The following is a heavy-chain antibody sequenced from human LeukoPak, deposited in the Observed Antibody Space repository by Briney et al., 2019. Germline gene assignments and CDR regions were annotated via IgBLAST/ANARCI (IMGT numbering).Heavy chain of an antibody. CDR3: ATGRKYDNDSSGYYCD. D-gene: IGHD3-22*01. CDR1: GYSFSNYG. Sequence: GASVKVFCKASGYSFSNYGISWMRQAPGQGLEWMGWVSAYNSNTNYEQKYQRRVTMTTDTSTSTAYMELRSLRSDDTAVYYCATGRKYDNDSSGYYCDWGEGTMVIVSS. V-gene: IGHV1-18*01. J-gene: IGHJ3*01. CDR2: VSAYNSNT.